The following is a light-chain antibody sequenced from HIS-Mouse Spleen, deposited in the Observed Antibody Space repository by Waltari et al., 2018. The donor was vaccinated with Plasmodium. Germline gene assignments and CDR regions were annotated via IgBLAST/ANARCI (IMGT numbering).Light chain of an antibody. V-gene: IGLV4-69*01. CDR2: LNSDGSH. CDR3: QTWGTGMV. CDR1: SGHSSYA. J-gene: IGLJ3*02. Sequence: QLVLTQSPSASPSLGASVKLTCTLSSGHSSYAIACPQQQPEKGPRYLMKLNSDGSHSKGDGIPDRFSGSSSGAERYLTISSLQSEDEADYYCQTWGTGMVFGGGTKLTVL.